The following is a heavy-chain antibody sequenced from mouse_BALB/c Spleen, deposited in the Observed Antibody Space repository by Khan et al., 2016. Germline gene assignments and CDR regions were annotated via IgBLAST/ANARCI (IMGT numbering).Heavy chain of an antibody. D-gene: IGHD1-2*01. V-gene: IGHV3-5*02. CDR3: ARDHYYGYWFAY. CDR2: INYSGTI. Sequence: EVQLQESGPGLVKPSQTVSLTCTVTGISITTGNYRWSWIRQFPGNKLEWIGFINYSGTITYNPSLTSRTTITRDTSKNQFFLEMNSLTAEDTAVYYCARDHYYGYWFAYWGQGTLVTVSA. J-gene: IGHJ3*01. CDR1: GISITTGNYR.